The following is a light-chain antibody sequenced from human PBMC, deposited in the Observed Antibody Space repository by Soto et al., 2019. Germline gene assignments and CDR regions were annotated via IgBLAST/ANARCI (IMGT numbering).Light chain of an antibody. CDR1: QDISSW. CDR2: TAS. V-gene: IGKV1-12*01. J-gene: IGKJ2*01. Sequence: DIQMTQSTSSVSASVGDRVTITCRASQDISSWLAWYQQKPGKAPKLLSYTASTLQSGVPSRFSGSGSGTDVTLAISSLQPEDFAIYFCQQANNFPYTFGQGTKLEIK. CDR3: QQANNFPYT.